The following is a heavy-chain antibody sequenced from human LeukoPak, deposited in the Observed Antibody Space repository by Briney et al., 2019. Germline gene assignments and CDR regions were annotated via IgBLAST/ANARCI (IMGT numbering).Heavy chain of an antibody. CDR2: IYYSGST. Sequence: SETLSLTCTVSGGSIDNYYWSWIRQPAGKGLEWIGRIYYSGSTYYNPSLRSRVTISVDTSKNQFSLKLNSVTAADTAVYYCTSPGLRHFDIWGQGTMVTVSS. CDR3: TSPGLRHFDI. V-gene: IGHV4-59*05. J-gene: IGHJ3*02. CDR1: GGSIDNYY. D-gene: IGHD3-16*01.